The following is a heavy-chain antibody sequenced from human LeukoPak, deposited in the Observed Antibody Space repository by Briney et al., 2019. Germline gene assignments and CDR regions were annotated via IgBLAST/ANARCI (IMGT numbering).Heavy chain of an antibody. D-gene: IGHD5-12*01. CDR3: ARVGSGYDLFDY. CDR1: GYSISSGYY. V-gene: IGHV4-38-2*01. CDR2: IYHSGST. Sequence: SETVSLTCAVSGYSISSGYYWGWIRQPPGKGLEWIGSIYHSGSTYYNPSLKSRVTISVDTSKNQFSLKLSSVTAADTAVYYCARVGSGYDLFDYWGQGTLVTVSS. J-gene: IGHJ4*02.